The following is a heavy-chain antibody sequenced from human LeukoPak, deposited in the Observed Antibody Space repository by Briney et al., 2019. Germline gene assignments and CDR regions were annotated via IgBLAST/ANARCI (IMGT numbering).Heavy chain of an antibody. D-gene: IGHD3-22*01. CDR2: ISRSGDTM. CDR3: ARARSYDSSGYPYYYYYMDV. V-gene: IGHV3-11*01. Sequence: GGSLRLSCAASGFTFSDYYMSWIRQAPGKGLEWASYISRSGDTMYYADSVKGRFTISRDNAKNSLYLQMNSLRAEDTALYYCARARSYDSSGYPYYYYYMDVWGKGTTVTISS. CDR1: GFTFSDYY. J-gene: IGHJ6*03.